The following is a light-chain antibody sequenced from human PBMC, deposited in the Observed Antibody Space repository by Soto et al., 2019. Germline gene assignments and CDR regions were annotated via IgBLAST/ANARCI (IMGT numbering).Light chain of an antibody. V-gene: IGKV1-33*01. J-gene: IGKJ5*01. Sequence: GDRENITCHARQDISNEVNWYQQKPEKAPKLLIVDASTLKTGVPSRFSGSGSGTDFSFTISSLQPEDIATYYCQQSNDLVSFGQGTRLEIK. CDR3: QQSNDLVS. CDR1: QDISNE. CDR2: DAS.